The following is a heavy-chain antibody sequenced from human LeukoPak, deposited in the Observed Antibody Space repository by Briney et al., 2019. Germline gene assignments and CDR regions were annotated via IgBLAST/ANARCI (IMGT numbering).Heavy chain of an antibody. CDR3: AKDPFIVVVPAAPWDDAFDI. CDR2: ISRSGGST. CDR1: GFTFSSYA. D-gene: IGHD2-2*01. J-gene: IGHJ3*02. Sequence: GGSLRLSCAASGFTFSSYAMSWVRQAPGKGLEWVSAISRSGGSTYYADSVKGRFTISRDNSKNTLYLQMNSLRAEDTAVYYCAKDPFIVVVPAAPWDDAFDIWGQGTMVTVSS. V-gene: IGHV3-23*01.